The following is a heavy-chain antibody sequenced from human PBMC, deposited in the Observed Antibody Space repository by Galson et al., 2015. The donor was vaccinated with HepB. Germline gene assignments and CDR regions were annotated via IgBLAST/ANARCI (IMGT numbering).Heavy chain of an antibody. CDR2: IIPIFGTA. J-gene: IGHJ4*02. D-gene: IGHD3-10*01. Sequence: SVKVSCKASGGTFSSYAISWVRQAPGQGLEWMGGIIPIFGTANYAQKFQGRVTITADESTSTAYMELSSLRSEDTAVYYCARVGSGVTTEFDYWGQGTLVTVSS. V-gene: IGHV1-69*13. CDR1: GGTFSSYA. CDR3: ARVGSGVTTEFDY.